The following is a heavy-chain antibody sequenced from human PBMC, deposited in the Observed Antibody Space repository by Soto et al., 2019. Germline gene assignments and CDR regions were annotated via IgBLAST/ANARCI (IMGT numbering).Heavy chain of an antibody. CDR3: ARDRYYYGSGSFSLLEYGMDV. J-gene: IGHJ6*02. Sequence: PGGSLRLSCAASGFTFSSYSMNWVRQAPGKGLEWVSSISSSSSYIYYADSVKGRFTISRDNAKNSLYLQMNSLRAEDTAVYYCARDRYYYGSGSFSLLEYGMDVWGQGTTVTVSS. V-gene: IGHV3-21*01. CDR1: GFTFSSYS. D-gene: IGHD3-10*01. CDR2: ISSSSSYI.